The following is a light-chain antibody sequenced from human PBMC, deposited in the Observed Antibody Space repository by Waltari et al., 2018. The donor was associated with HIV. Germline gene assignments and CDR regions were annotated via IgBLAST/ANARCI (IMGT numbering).Light chain of an antibody. CDR1: RSNIRSNY. Sequence: QSVLTQPPSASGTPGQRVTISCSGSRSNIRSNYVYWYQQLPGTAPKLLIYRNDDRPSGVPDRFSGSKSGTSASLAISGLRSEDDADYYCAAWDDSLSGPVFGGGTKLTVL. CDR2: RND. V-gene: IGLV1-47*01. CDR3: AAWDDSLSGPV. J-gene: IGLJ3*02.